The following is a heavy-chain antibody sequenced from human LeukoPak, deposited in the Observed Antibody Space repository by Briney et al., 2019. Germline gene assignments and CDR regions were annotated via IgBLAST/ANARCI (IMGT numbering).Heavy chain of an antibody. Sequence: SETLSLTCAVYGGSFSGYYWSWIRQPPGRGLEWIGEINHSGSTNYNPSLKSRVTISVDTSKNQFSLKLSSVTAADTAVYYCARFNSAVAAIDYWGQGTLVTVSS. CDR3: ARFNSAVAAIDY. CDR1: GGSFSGYY. V-gene: IGHV4-34*01. J-gene: IGHJ4*02. D-gene: IGHD2/OR15-2a*01. CDR2: INHSGST.